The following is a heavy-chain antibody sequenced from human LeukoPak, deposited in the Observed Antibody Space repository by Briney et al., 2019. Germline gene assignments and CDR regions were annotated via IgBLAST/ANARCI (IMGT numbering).Heavy chain of an antibody. V-gene: IGHV4-39*07. D-gene: IGHD3-9*01. CDR3: ARTYFDWLLSDYYYYMDV. CDR2: INHSGST. J-gene: IGHJ6*03. CDR1: GGSISSSSYY. Sequence: SETLSLTCTVSGGSISSSSYYWGWIRQPPGKGLEWIGEINHSGSTNYNPSLKSRVTISVDTSKNQFSLKLSSVTAADTAVYYCARTYFDWLLSDYYYYMDVWGKGTTVTISS.